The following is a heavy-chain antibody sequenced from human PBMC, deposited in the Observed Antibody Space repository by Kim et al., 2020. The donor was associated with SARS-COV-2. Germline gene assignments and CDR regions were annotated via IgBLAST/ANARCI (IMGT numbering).Heavy chain of an antibody. CDR2: ISAYNGNT. J-gene: IGHJ4*02. D-gene: IGHD3-9*01. CDR1: GYTFTSYG. V-gene: IGHV1-18*04. Sequence: ASVKVSCKASGYTFTSYGISWVRQAPGQGLEWMGWISAYNGNTNYAQKLQGRVTMTTDTSTSTAYMELRSLRSDDTAVYYCARNKLLEGWSAGFFDYWGQGTLATTPPGFFDYWGQGTLVTVSS. CDR3: ARNKLLEGWSAGFFDYWGQGTLATTPPGFFDY.